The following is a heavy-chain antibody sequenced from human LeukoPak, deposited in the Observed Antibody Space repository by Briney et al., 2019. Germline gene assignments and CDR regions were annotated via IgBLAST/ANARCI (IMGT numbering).Heavy chain of an antibody. D-gene: IGHD3-10*01. CDR2: ISYDGSNK. CDR3: ARAPLLWFGELISNFDF. CDR1: GFTFNSYA. V-gene: IGHV3-30*01. J-gene: IGHJ4*02. Sequence: GGSLRLSCAASGFTFNSYAMHWVRQAPGKGLEWVAVISYDGSNKYYADSVKGRFTISRDNSKNTLYLQMNSLRAEDTAVYYCARAPLLWFGELISNFDFWGQGTLVTVSS.